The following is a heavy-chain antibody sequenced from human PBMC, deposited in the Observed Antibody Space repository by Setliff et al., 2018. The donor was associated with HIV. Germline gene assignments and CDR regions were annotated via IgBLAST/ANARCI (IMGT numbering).Heavy chain of an antibody. V-gene: IGHV1-46*01. D-gene: IGHD2-15*01. CDR2: IHPSGGST. CDR3: ARVRYCSGGSCYGGEYWFGP. J-gene: IGHJ5*02. CDR1: GYTFTSYY. Sequence: ASVKVSCKASGYTFTSYYIHWVRQAPGQGLEWMGVIHPSGGSTSYAQSFQDRVTITRDTSTSTVYMELSSLRSEDTAVYYCARVRYCSGGSCYGGEYWFGPWGQGTMVTVSS.